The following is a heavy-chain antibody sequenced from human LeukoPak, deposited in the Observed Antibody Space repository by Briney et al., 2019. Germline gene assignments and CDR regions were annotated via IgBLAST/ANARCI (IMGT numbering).Heavy chain of an antibody. CDR2: INPNSGGT. CDR3: ARGRGVYGGSFYNWFDP. D-gene: IGHD1-26*01. Sequence: ASVKVSCKASGYTFTGYYMHWVRQAPGQGLEWMGWINPNSGGTNYAQNFQGRVTMTRDMSISTAYMELSRLTSDDTAGYYCARGRGVYGGSFYNWFDPWGQGTLVTVSS. J-gene: IGHJ5*02. CDR1: GYTFTGYY. V-gene: IGHV1-2*02.